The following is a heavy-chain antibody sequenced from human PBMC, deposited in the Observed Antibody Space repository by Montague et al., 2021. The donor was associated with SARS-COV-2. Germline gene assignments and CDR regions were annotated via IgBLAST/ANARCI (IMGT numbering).Heavy chain of an antibody. CDR1: GGSISSYY. Sequence: ETLSLTCTVSGGSISSYYWSWIRQPPGKGLEWIGYIYYSGSTNYNPSLKSRVTILVDMSKNQFSLKLSSVTAADTAVYYCARGMGGSYLYYFDYWGQGALVTVSS. CDR2: IYYSGST. D-gene: IGHD1-26*01. CDR3: ARGMGGSYLYYFDY. V-gene: IGHV4-59*01. J-gene: IGHJ4*02.